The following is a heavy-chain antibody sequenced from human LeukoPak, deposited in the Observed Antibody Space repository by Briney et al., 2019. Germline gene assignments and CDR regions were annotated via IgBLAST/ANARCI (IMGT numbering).Heavy chain of an antibody. CDR3: ARVPDYDILTGPLDY. CDR1: GYSFTGYY. Sequence: GASVKVSCKASGYSFTGYYMHWVRQAPGQGLEWMGWINPGNGNTKYSQKFQGRVTITRDTSASTAYMELSSLRSEDTAVYYCARVPDYDILTGPLDYWGQGTLVTVSS. CDR2: INPGNGNT. D-gene: IGHD3-9*01. V-gene: IGHV1-3*01. J-gene: IGHJ4*02.